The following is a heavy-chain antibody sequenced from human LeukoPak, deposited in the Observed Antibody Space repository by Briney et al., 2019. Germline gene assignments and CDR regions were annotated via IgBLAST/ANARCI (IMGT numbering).Heavy chain of an antibody. CDR2: IYTSGST. Sequence: SETLSLTCTVSGVSISSSSYYWGWIRQPPGKGLEWFVSIYTSGSTNYNPSLKSQVTISVDTSKNPFSLKLSSVTDADTAVYYCARAQLPTDIVVVPAAHNWFDPWGQGTLVTVSS. V-gene: IGHV4-39*07. CDR3: ARAQLPTDIVVVPAAHNWFDP. J-gene: IGHJ5*02. CDR1: GVSISSSSYY. D-gene: IGHD2-2*01.